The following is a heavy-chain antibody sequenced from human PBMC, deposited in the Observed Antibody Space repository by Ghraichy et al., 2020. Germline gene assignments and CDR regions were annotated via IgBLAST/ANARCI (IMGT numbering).Heavy chain of an antibody. CDR3: ARVGRSSQIGY. J-gene: IGHJ4*02. Sequence: SETLSLTCTVSGGSISSYYWSWIRQPPGKGLEWIGYIYYSGSTNYNPSLKSRVTMSVDTSKNQFSLKLSSVTAADTAVYYCARVGRSSQIGYWGQGTLVTVSS. V-gene: IGHV4-59*01. CDR2: IYYSGST. CDR1: GGSISSYY. D-gene: IGHD6-13*01.